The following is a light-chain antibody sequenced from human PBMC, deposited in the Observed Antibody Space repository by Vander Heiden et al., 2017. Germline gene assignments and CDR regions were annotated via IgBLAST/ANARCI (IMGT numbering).Light chain of an antibody. CDR3: MQGTHWPPYT. J-gene: IGKJ2*01. V-gene: IGKV2-30*01. Sequence: VLXHSXLSXPWSIGKPACIAGRSSERRVYSDGNTYLNWFQQRPGQSPRRLIYKVSNRDSGVPDRFSGSGSGTDFTLKISRVEAEDVGVYYCMQGTHWPPYTFGQGTKLEIK. CDR1: ERRVYSDGNTY. CDR2: KVS.